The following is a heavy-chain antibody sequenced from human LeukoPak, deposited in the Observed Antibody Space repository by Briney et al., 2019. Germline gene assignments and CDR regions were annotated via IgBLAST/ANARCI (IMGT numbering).Heavy chain of an antibody. J-gene: IGHJ4*02. Sequence: GGSLRLSCAASGFTFSSYSMNWVRQAPGKGLEWVSSISSSTSYIYYADSVKGRFTISRDNAKNTLYLQMNSLRAEDTAVYYCASSIAAAGDYWGQGTLVTVSS. D-gene: IGHD6-13*01. CDR1: GFTFSSYS. V-gene: IGHV3-21*01. CDR3: ASSIAAAGDY. CDR2: ISSSTSYI.